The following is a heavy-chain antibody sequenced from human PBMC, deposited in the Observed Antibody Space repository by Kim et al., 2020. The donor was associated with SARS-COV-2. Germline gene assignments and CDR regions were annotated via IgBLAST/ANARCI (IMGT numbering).Heavy chain of an antibody. Sequence: GGSLRLSCTASGFTFNNYAMTWVRHVAGEGLQWISSISHTGASTHSSDSLKGRFTISRDNSKSTVFLQMDRLAAEDTGIYYCAKNGRLGVIDSWGQGTLVTVSS. CDR3: AKNGRLGVIDS. J-gene: IGHJ4*02. V-gene: IGHV3-23*01. CDR1: GFTFNNYA. D-gene: IGHD7-27*01. CDR2: ISHTGAST.